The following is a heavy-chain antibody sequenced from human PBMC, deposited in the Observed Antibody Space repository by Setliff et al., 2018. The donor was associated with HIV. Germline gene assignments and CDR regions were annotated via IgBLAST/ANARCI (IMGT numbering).Heavy chain of an antibody. CDR3: AKEGYDILTGYYEGRGGMDV. CDR1: GFTVSSNY. D-gene: IGHD3-9*01. Sequence: PGESLKISCAASGFTVSSNYMSWVRQAPGKGLEWVSVIYSGGSTYYADSVKGRFTISRDNAKNSLYLQMNSLRAEDTAVYYCAKEGYDILTGYYEGRGGMDVWGQGTTVTVSS. V-gene: IGHV3-66*01. J-gene: IGHJ6*02. CDR2: IYSGGST.